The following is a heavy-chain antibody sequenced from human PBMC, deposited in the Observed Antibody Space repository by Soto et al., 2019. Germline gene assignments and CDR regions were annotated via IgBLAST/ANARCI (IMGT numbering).Heavy chain of an antibody. J-gene: IGHJ4*02. CDR2: TYYRSKWYN. D-gene: IGHD5-12*01. CDR1: GDSVSSNSAA. Sequence: PSQTLSLTCAISGDSVSSNSAAWNWIRQSPSRGLEWLGRTYYRSKWYNDYAVSVKSRITINPDTSKNQFSLQLNSVTPEDTDVYYCARESGYSGYDYVTYYFDYWGQGTLVTVSS. V-gene: IGHV6-1*01. CDR3: ARESGYSGYDYVTYYFDY.